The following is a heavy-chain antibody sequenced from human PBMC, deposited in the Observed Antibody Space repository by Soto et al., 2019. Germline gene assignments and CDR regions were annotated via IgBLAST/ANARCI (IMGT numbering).Heavy chain of an antibody. J-gene: IGHJ3*02. Sequence: GASVKVSCKASGYTFTSYGISWVRQAPGQGLERKGWISAYNGNTNYAQKLQGRVTMTTDTFTSTAYMELRSLRSDDTAVYYCARDHVDTAMENAFDIWGQGTMVTVSS. D-gene: IGHD5-18*01. CDR2: ISAYNGNT. CDR1: GYTFTSYG. V-gene: IGHV1-18*01. CDR3: ARDHVDTAMENAFDI.